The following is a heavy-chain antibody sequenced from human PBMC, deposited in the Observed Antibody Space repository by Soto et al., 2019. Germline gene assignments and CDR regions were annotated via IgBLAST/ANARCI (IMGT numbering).Heavy chain of an antibody. Sequence: QVQLVQSGAEVKKPGASVKVSCKASGDTFTDYYIHWVRQAPGQGLEWMGTVNPSGGHTTYAQHCLGSMNMTRATSTSTLYMELTSLTSEDTAVYYCARGGHVVVVTAALDFWGQGTLVTVSS. J-gene: IGHJ4*02. V-gene: IGHV1-46*01. CDR2: VNPSGGHT. D-gene: IGHD2-21*02. CDR1: GDTFTDYY. CDR3: ARGGHVVVVTAALDF.